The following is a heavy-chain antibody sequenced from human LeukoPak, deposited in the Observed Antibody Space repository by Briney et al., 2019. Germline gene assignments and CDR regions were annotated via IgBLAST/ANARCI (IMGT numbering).Heavy chain of an antibody. D-gene: IGHD4-17*01. J-gene: IGHJ5*02. CDR1: GYTFSNYD. V-gene: IGHV1-8*01. CDR2: MNPKSGST. CDR3: ARGPRDYDESIRYNWSDP. Sequence: WASVKVSCKASGYTFSNYDINWVRQATGQGLEWMGWMNPKSGSTGYAQKFQGRVTMTRDTSISTAYMELSSLTSEDTAKYYCARGPRDYDESIRYNWSDPWGQGTPVTVSS.